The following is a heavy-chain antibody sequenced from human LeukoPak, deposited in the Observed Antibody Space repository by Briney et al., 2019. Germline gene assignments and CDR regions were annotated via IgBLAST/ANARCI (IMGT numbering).Heavy chain of an antibody. Sequence: PSETLSLTCTVSGGSISSYYWSWIRQPPGKGLEWIGYIYYSGSTNYNPSLKSRDTISVDTSKNQFSLKLSSVTAADTAVYYCARAAIVGATDNWFDPWGQGTLVTVSS. CDR1: GGSISSYY. J-gene: IGHJ5*02. CDR3: ARAAIVGATDNWFDP. V-gene: IGHV4-59*01. CDR2: IYYSGST. D-gene: IGHD1-26*01.